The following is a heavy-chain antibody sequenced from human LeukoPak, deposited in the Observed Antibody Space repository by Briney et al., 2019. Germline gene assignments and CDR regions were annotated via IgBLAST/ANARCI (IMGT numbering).Heavy chain of an antibody. J-gene: IGHJ6*03. Sequence: PSQTLSLTCTVFGGSISSGSYYWSWIRQPAGKGLEWIGRIYTSGSTNYNPSLKSRVTISVDTSKNQFSLKLSSVTAADTAVYYCAGEVGATRGLDYYYMDVWGKGTTVTVSS. CDR2: IYTSGST. CDR1: GGSISSGSYY. CDR3: AGEVGATRGLDYYYMDV. D-gene: IGHD1-26*01. V-gene: IGHV4-61*02.